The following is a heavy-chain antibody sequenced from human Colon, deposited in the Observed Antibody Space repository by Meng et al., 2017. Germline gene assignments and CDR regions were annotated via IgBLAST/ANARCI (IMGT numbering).Heavy chain of an antibody. CDR2: INHSGNT. V-gene: IGHV4-34*02. Sequence: QVQLQHWGAGMLKPSEPLSLTCAVYGGSFSTSHYNWIRQSPWKGPESIGEINHSGNTTHNSSLRSRVSISVDTSKEQFSLKLSSVTAADTAFYYCARDFAGNSGLDHWGNGTLVTVSS. CDR3: ARDFAGNSGLDH. D-gene: IGHD4-23*01. CDR1: GGSFSTSH. J-gene: IGHJ4*01.